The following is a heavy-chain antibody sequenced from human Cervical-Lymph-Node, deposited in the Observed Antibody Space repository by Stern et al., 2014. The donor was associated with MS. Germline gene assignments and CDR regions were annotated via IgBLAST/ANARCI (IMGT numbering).Heavy chain of an antibody. V-gene: IGHV1-46*01. D-gene: IGHD6-19*01. CDR1: GYTFTSNK. Sequence: VQLVESGAEVKKPGASVKVSCKAFGYTFTSNKMHWVRQAPGQGLERKGIINPGGGSTRYAQKLQGRVTMTRDTSTSTVYMELTSLRSEDTAVYSCARDNGGWSVDSWGQGTLVIVSS. CDR3: ARDNGGWSVDS. CDR2: INPGGGST. J-gene: IGHJ4*02.